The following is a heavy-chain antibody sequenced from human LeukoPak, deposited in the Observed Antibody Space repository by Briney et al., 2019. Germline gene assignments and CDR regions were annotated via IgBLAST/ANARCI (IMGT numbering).Heavy chain of an antibody. CDR1: GGSISSYY. V-gene: IGHV4-59*01. D-gene: IGHD2-21*02. J-gene: IGHJ5*02. CDR2: IYYSGST. CDR3: ARLMNCGGDCIWFDP. Sequence: VTPSETLSLTRTVSGGSISSYYWSWIRQPPGKGLEWIGYIYYSGSTNYNPSLKSRVTISVDTSKNQFSLKLSSVTAADTAVYYCARLMNCGGDCIWFDPWGQGTLVTVSS.